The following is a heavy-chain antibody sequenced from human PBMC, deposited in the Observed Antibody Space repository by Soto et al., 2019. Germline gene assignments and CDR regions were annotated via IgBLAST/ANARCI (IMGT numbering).Heavy chain of an antibody. CDR1: GFTFSGSA. J-gene: IGHJ4*02. D-gene: IGHD4-17*01. CDR2: IRSKANSYAT. CDR3: TSYYGDRVDY. Sequence: EVQLVESGGGLVQPGGSLKLSCAASGFTFSGSAMHWVRQASGKGLEWVGRIRSKANSYATAYAASVKGRFTISRDDSKNTAYLQMNSLKTEDTAVYYCTSYYGDRVDYWGQGTLVTVSS. V-gene: IGHV3-73*02.